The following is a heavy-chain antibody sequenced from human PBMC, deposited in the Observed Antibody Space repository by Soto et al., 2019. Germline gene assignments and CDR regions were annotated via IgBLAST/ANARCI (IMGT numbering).Heavy chain of an antibody. V-gene: IGHV4-39*01. CDR1: GGSISSSSYY. J-gene: IGHJ4*02. CDR2: IYYSGST. D-gene: IGHD3-9*01. Sequence: QLQLQESGPGLVKPSETLSLTCTVSGGSISSSSYYWGWIRQHPGKGLEWIGSIYYSGSTYYNPSLKSRVPISVDTSKNQFSLKLSSVTAADTAVYYCARHTPFVNDILTGNFDYWGQGTLVTVSS. CDR3: ARHTPFVNDILTGNFDY.